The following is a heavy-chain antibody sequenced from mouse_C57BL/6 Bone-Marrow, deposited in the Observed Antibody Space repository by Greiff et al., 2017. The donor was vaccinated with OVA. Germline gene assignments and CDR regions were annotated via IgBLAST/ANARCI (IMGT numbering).Heavy chain of an antibody. V-gene: IGHV1-4*01. Sequence: VQLQQSGAELARPGASVKMSCKASGYTFTSYTMHWVKQRPGQGLEWIGYINPSSGYTKYNQKFKDKATLTADKSSSTAYMQLISLTSEDSAVYYCATHYYINYPFAYWGQGTLVTVSA. D-gene: IGHD2-5*01. CDR3: ATHYYINYPFAY. J-gene: IGHJ3*01. CDR1: GYTFTSYT. CDR2: INPSSGYT.